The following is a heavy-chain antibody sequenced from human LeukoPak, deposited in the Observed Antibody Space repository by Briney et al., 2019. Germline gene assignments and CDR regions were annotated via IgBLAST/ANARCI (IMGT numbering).Heavy chain of an antibody. J-gene: IGHJ5*02. V-gene: IGHV3-9*01. CDR3: ARKVGDSSGYYYADNWFDP. CDR2: ISWNSGSA. D-gene: IGHD3-22*01. Sequence: PGGSLRLSCAASGFTFDDYFMHWVRQAPGRGLEWVAGISWNSGSAGYADSVKGRFTISRDNAKKSLFLQMNSLRAEDTAVYYCARKVGDSSGYYYADNWFDPWGQGTLVTVSS. CDR1: GFTFDDYF.